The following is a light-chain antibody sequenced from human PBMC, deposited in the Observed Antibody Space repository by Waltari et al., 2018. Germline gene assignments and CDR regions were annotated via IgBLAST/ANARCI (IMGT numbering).Light chain of an antibody. Sequence: QSALTQPRSVSGSPGQSVTISCTGTSGDVGGYNFVSWYQHHPGKAPKVLIYDVNERPSGVPDRFSGPKSGNTASLTISGLQPEDEADYYCCSYAGSYTLIFGGGTKLTVL. CDR1: SGDVGGYNF. CDR3: CSYAGSYTLI. CDR2: DVN. V-gene: IGLV2-11*01. J-gene: IGLJ2*01.